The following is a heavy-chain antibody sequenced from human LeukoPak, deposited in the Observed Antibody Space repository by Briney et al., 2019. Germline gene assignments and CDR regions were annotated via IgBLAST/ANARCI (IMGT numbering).Heavy chain of an antibody. J-gene: IGHJ4*02. CDR3: ARDRGYFDY. D-gene: IGHD5-12*01. CDR1: GFTFSSYA. V-gene: IGHV3-30*04. CDR2: ISYDGSNK. Sequence: PGRSLRLSCAASGFTFSSYAMHWDRQAPGKGLEWVAVISYDGSNKYYADSVKGRFTISRDNSKNTLYLQMNSLRAEDTAVYYCARDRGYFDYWGQGTLVTVSS.